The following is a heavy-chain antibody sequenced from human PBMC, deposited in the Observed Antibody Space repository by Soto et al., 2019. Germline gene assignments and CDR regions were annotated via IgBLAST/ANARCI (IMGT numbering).Heavy chain of an antibody. D-gene: IGHD1-7*01. CDR3: ARQMPGTTAFDY. CDR1: SGSISTSNW. V-gene: IGHV4-4*02. CDR2: IYHSGST. Sequence: QVQLQESGPGLVKPSGTLSLTCDVSSGSISTSNWWIWVRQPPGKVLEWIGEIYHSGSTNYNPSLKSRVTMSVDKSKNQFSLNLSSVTAADTAVYFCARQMPGTTAFDYWGQGTLVTVSS. J-gene: IGHJ4*02.